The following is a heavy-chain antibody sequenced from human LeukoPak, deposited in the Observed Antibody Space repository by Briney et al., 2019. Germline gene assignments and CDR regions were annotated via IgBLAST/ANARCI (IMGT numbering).Heavy chain of an antibody. CDR3: ARWVGGYSYGCDY. D-gene: IGHD5-18*01. CDR1: GVSISSGDYY. J-gene: IGHJ4*02. CDR2: IYYSGST. Sequence: SQTLSLTCTASGVSISSGDYYWSWIRQPPGKGLECIGYIYYSGSTYYNPSLKSRVTISVDTSKNQFSLKLTSVTAADTAVYYCARWVGGYSYGCDYWGQGTLVTVPS. V-gene: IGHV4-30-4*01.